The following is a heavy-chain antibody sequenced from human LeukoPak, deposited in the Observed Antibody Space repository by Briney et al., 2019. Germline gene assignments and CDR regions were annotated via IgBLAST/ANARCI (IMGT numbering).Heavy chain of an antibody. D-gene: IGHD2-8*01. J-gene: IGHJ4*02. CDR3: ARDVCSSVACVNFDC. CDR1: GFTFITYA. Sequence: GGSLRLSCAASGFTFITYAMHWVRQAPGKGREWVAVISYDGSNKYYADSVKGRFTISRDNSRNTLYLQMNSLGPEDTAVYYCARDVCSSVACVNFDCWGQGSLVTVSS. CDR2: ISYDGSNK. V-gene: IGHV3-30*04.